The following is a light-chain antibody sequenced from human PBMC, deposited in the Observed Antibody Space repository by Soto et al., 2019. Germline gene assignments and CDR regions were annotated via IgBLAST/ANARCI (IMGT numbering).Light chain of an antibody. CDR3: QQYGSTPLT. V-gene: IGKV3-20*01. CDR2: DAS. Sequence: EIVLTQSPGTLSLSPGERATLSCRASQSVGNNYLAWYQQKPGQAPRFLIYDASSRATGIPDRFSGSGSGTDFTFTISRLEPEDFAVYYCQQYGSTPLTFGGGTKVEIK. CDR1: QSVGNNY. J-gene: IGKJ4*01.